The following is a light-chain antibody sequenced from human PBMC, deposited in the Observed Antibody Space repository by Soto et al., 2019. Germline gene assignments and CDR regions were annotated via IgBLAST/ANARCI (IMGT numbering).Light chain of an antibody. Sequence: EIVMTQSPATLSVSPGERATLSCRAGKSISSNLAWYQLKPGQAPRLLIYDASDRATGIPARFSGSGSGTDFTLTISRLEPEDFAVYYCQQYGSSGTFGQGTKVDIK. CDR2: DAS. CDR1: KSISSN. V-gene: IGKV3-20*01. J-gene: IGKJ1*01. CDR3: QQYGSSGT.